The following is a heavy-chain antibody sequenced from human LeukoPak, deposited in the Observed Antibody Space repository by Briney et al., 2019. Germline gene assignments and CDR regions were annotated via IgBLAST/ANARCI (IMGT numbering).Heavy chain of an antibody. J-gene: IGHJ6*02. CDR2: IIPIFGTA. CDR1: GGTFSSYA. D-gene: IGHD3-3*01. V-gene: IGHV1-69*13. Sequence: SVKVSCKASGGTFSSYAISWVRQAPGQGLEWMGGIIPIFGTANYAQKFQGRVTITADESTSTAYMELSSLRSEDTAVYYCARSVRFLEWFYGMDVWGQGTTVTVSS. CDR3: ARSVRFLEWFYGMDV.